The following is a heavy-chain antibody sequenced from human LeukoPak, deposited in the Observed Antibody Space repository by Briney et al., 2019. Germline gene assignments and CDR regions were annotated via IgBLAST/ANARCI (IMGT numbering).Heavy chain of an antibody. J-gene: IGHJ4*02. CDR3: ARGDSSGYYFPYYFDY. Sequence: ASVKVSCKASGYTFTGYYMHWVRQAPGQGLEWMGWINPNSGGTNYAQKFQGRVTMTRDTSISTAYMELSRPRSDDTAVYYCARGDSSGYYFPYYFDYWGQGTLVTVSS. D-gene: IGHD3-22*01. CDR1: GYTFTGYY. CDR2: INPNSGGT. V-gene: IGHV1-2*02.